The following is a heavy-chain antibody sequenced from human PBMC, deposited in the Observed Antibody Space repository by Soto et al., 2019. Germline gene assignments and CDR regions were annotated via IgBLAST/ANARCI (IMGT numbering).Heavy chain of an antibody. V-gene: IGHV3-30-3*01. CDR2: ISYDGSNK. J-gene: IGHJ6*02. CDR3: ARAILGYCSSTSCLDYYGMDV. D-gene: IGHD2-2*01. Sequence: GSLRLSCAASVFTFSSYAMHWVRQAPGKGLEWVAVISYDGSNKYYADSVKGRFTISRDNSKNTLYLQMNSLRAEDTAVYYCARAILGYCSSTSCLDYYGMDVWGQGTTVTVSS. CDR1: VFTFSSYA.